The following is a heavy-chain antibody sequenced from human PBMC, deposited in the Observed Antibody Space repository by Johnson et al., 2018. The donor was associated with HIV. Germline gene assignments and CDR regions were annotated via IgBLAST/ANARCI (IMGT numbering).Heavy chain of an antibody. Sequence: HVQLVQSGGGVVQPGGSLRLSCAASGFIFSSYGMHWVRQAPGKGLEWVSVIYSGGKTYYADSVKGRFTISRDNSKNTLYLQMNSLKAEDTAVYYCVSSGCQRCAFDIWGQGTMVTVSS. CDR3: VSSGCQRCAFDI. D-gene: IGHD6-19*01. CDR1: GFIFSSYG. CDR2: IYSGGKT. J-gene: IGHJ3*02. V-gene: IGHV3-NL1*01.